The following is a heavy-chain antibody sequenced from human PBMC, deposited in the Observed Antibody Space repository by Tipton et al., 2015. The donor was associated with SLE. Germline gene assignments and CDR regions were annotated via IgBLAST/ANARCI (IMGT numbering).Heavy chain of an antibody. CDR2: INPNSGGT. CDR3: ARGGVVVPAATDAFDI. V-gene: IGHV1-2*06. Sequence: QVQLVQSGPEVKKPGASVKVSCKASGYTFTGYYIHWVRQAPGQGLEWMGRINPNSGGTNYAQKFQGRVTMTRDTSISTAYMELTRLRSDDTAVYYCARGGVVVPAATDAFDIWGQGTMVTVSS. CDR1: GYTFTGYY. J-gene: IGHJ3*02. D-gene: IGHD2-2*01.